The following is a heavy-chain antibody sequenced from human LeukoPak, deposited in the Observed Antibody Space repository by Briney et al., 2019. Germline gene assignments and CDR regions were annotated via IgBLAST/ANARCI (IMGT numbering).Heavy chain of an antibody. CDR2: INSDGSST. CDR3: ARASSGSFDY. Sequence: PGGSLRLSCAASGFTFSSYWMHWVRQAPGKGLVWVSHINSDGSSTSYADSVKGRFTISRDNAKNTLYLQMNSLRAEDTAVYYRARASSGSFDYWGQGTLVTVSS. J-gene: IGHJ4*02. V-gene: IGHV3-74*01. CDR1: GFTFSSYW. D-gene: IGHD2-15*01.